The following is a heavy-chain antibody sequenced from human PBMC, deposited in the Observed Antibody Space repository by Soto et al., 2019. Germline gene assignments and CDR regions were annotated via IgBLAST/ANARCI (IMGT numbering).Heavy chain of an antibody. J-gene: IGHJ4*02. CDR1: GITFNTAW. CDR3: TAGSPFNY. Sequence: GGSLRLSCAASGITFNTAWLTWVRQAPGKGLEWVGRIKGKPDGGATDYAAPVEGRFTISRDDSQNTVFLQMNSLKTDDTAVYYCTAGSPFNYWGPGTLVTVSS. V-gene: IGHV3-15*01. CDR2: IKGKPDGGAT.